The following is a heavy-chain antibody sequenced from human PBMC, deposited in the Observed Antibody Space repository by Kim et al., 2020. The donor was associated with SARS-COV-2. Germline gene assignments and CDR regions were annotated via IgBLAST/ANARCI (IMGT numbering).Heavy chain of an antibody. CDR3: ARADSGSSGWYTFHYYYYGMDV. CDR1: GYTFTSYG. D-gene: IGHD6-19*01. V-gene: IGHV1-18*01. CDR2: ISAYNGNT. J-gene: IGHJ6*02. Sequence: ASVKVSCKASGYTFTSYGISWVRQAPGQGLEWMGWISAYNGNTNYAQKLQGRVTMTTDTSTSTAYMELRSLRSDDTAVYYCARADSGSSGWYTFHYYYYGMDVWGQGTTVTVSS.